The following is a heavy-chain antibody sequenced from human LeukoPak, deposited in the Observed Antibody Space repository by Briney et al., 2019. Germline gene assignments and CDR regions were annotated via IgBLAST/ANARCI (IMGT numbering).Heavy chain of an antibody. J-gene: IGHJ5*02. CDR3: ARDHCSSTSCYSNWFDP. D-gene: IGHD2-2*01. CDR2: INPNSGGT. V-gene: IGHV1-2*06. Sequence: ASVKVSCKASGYTFTGYYMHWVRQAPGQGLEWMGRINPNSGGTNYAQKFQGRVTMTRDTSISTAYMELSRLRSDDTAVYYCARDHCSSTSCYSNWFDPWGQGTLVAVSS. CDR1: GYTFTGYY.